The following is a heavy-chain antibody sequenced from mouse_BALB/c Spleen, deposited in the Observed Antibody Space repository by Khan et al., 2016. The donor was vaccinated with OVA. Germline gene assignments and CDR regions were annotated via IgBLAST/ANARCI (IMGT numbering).Heavy chain of an antibody. D-gene: IGHD4-1*01. Sequence: EVKLLESGPGLVKPSQSLSLTCTVTGYSITSDYAWNWIRQFPGNKLEWMGYISYSGRTTYNPSLKSRISTTRSTSKDQFFLQLESVTSEETATYYCASELGRYYGLDYWGQGTSVTVAS. CDR1: GYSITSDYA. V-gene: IGHV3-2*02. CDR3: ASELGRYYGLDY. CDR2: ISYSGRT. J-gene: IGHJ4*01.